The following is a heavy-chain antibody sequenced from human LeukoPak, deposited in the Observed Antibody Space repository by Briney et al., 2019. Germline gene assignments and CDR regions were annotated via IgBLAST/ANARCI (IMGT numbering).Heavy chain of an antibody. D-gene: IGHD5-24*01. CDR1: GYTFTTYG. Sequence: GASVKVSCKASGYTFTTYGISWVRQAPGHGLEWMGWISTFNGHTNYAQSRQDRVTMTTDTSTSTAYMELRSLRSDDTAVYYCARETMADRAFDIWGQGTMVTVSS. J-gene: IGHJ3*02. V-gene: IGHV1-18*01. CDR3: ARETMADRAFDI. CDR2: ISTFNGHT.